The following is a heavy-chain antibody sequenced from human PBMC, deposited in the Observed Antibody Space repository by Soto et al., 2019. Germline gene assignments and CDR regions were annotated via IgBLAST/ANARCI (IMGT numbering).Heavy chain of an antibody. CDR2: ISGSGGST. Sequence: GGSLRLSCAAPGFTFSSYAMSWVPQAPGKGLEWVSAISGSGGSTYYADSVKGRFTISRDNSKNTLYLQMNSLRAEDTAVYYCAILDLAARLNDYSGQGTLVTVSS. V-gene: IGHV3-23*01. D-gene: IGHD6-6*01. CDR3: AILDLAARLNDY. J-gene: IGHJ4*02. CDR1: GFTFSSYA.